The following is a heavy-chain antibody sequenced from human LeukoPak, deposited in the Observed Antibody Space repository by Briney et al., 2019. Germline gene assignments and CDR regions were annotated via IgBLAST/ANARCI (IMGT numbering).Heavy chain of an antibody. D-gene: IGHD3-22*01. V-gene: IGHV3-21*01. CDR2: ISSTSTYI. CDR1: GFTFSTYS. J-gene: IGHJ4*02. Sequence: PGRSLRLSCAASGFTFSTYSMNWVRQAPGKGLEWVSYISSTSTYIYFADSVKGRFTISRDNSKNTLYLQMNSLRAEDTAVYYCAKVITYDSSGYYRHPDYWGQGTLVTVSS. CDR3: AKVITYDSSGYYRHPDY.